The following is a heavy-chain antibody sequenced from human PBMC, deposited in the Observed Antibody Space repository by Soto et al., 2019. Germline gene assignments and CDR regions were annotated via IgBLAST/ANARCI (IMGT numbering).Heavy chain of an antibody. CDR3: ARFYSSSSLDY. D-gene: IGHD6-6*01. CDR2: IWYDGSNK. CDR1: GFTFSSYG. J-gene: IGHJ4*02. V-gene: IGHV3-33*01. Sequence: QVQLVESGGGVVQPGRSLRLSCAASGFTFSSYGMHWVRQAPGKGLEGVAVIWYDGSNKYYADSVKGRFTISRDNSKNTLYLQMNSLRAEDTAVYYCARFYSSSSLDYWGQGTLVTVSS.